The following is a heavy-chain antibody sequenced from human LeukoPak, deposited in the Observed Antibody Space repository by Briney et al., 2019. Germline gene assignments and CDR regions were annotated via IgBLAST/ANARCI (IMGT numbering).Heavy chain of an antibody. Sequence: ASVKVSCKASGYTFTGYYMHWVRQAPGQGLEWMGWINPNSGGTNYAQKFQGRVTMTRDTSISTAYMELSRLRSDDTAVYYCARGLGYCSGGSCYSGYFDYWGQGTLVTVSS. CDR1: GYTFTGYY. D-gene: IGHD2-15*01. CDR2: INPNSGGT. V-gene: IGHV1-2*02. CDR3: ARGLGYCSGGSCYSGYFDY. J-gene: IGHJ4*02.